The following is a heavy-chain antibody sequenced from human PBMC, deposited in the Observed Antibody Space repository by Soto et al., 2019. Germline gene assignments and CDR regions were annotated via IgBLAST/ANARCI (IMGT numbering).Heavy chain of an antibody. V-gene: IGHV3-11*01. CDR3: ARIEYYDSRGYLV. D-gene: IGHD3-22*01. J-gene: IGHJ4*02. CDR1: GFTFSDYY. Sequence: QVQLVESGGGLVKPGGSLRLSCAASGFTFSDYYMTWIRQAPGKGLEWVSYISTGGSTIYYADSVRGRFTISRDNAKNSLYLQMNSLRAEDTAVYYCARIEYYDSRGYLVWGQGTLVTVSS. CDR2: ISTGGSTI.